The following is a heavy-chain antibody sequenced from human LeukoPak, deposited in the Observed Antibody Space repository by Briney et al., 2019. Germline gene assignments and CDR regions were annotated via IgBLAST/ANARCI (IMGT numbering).Heavy chain of an antibody. CDR2: IWYEGSNK. CDR3: ARDGFTGPVTQKEGWWFVDL. Sequence: GGSLRLSCAASVFTLSNYGRHWVRQAPRKGLEWVSVIWYEGSNKYNADSVKGRLTISREDSKHTLYLQMNSLRVEDTAVYLWARDGFTGPVTQKEGWWFVDLWGRGNLVTVSS. V-gene: IGHV3-33*01. J-gene: IGHJ2*01. CDR1: VFTLSNYG. D-gene: IGHD4-17*01.